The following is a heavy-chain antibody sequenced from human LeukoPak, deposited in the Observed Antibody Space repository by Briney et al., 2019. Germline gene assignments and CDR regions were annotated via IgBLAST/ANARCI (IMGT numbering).Heavy chain of an antibody. CDR3: ASGAYYFDF. CDR1: GFTFTSSA. Sequence: PGGSLRLSCGASGFTFTSSAMTWVRQAPGKGLEWVSAISGSGGSTYYADSVKGRFTISRDNSKNTLYLQMNSLRSDDTAVYYCASGAYYFDFWGQGTLVTVSS. J-gene: IGHJ4*02. CDR2: ISGSGGST. D-gene: IGHD3-10*01. V-gene: IGHV3-23*01.